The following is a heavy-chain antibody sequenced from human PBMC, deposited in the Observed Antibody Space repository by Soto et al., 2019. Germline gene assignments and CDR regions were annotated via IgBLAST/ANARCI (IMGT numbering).Heavy chain of an antibody. CDR3: ARDECCPGGHSYGLDY. CDR2: IIPIFGTA. Sequence: QVQLVQSGAEVKKPGSSVKVTCKASGGTFSSYAISWVRQAPGQGLEWMGGIIPIFGTANYAQKFQGRVTITADESTSTAYMELSSLRSEDTAVYYCARDECCPGGHSYGLDYWGQGTLVTVSS. V-gene: IGHV1-69*12. D-gene: IGHD5-18*01. CDR1: GGTFSSYA. J-gene: IGHJ4*02.